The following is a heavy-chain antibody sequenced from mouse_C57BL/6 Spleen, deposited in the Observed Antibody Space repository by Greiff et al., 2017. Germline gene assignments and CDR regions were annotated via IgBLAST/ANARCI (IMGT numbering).Heavy chain of an antibody. CDR1: GYAFSSYW. CDR3: ARLYYGSSYLDY. V-gene: IGHV1-80*01. Sequence: QVQLKESGAELLKPGASVKISCKASGYAFSSYWMNWVKQRPGKGLEWIGQIYPGDGDTNYNGKFKGKATLTADKSSSTAYMQLSSLTSDDSAVYFCARLYYGSSYLDYWGQGTTLTVSS. J-gene: IGHJ2*01. CDR2: IYPGDGDT. D-gene: IGHD1-1*01.